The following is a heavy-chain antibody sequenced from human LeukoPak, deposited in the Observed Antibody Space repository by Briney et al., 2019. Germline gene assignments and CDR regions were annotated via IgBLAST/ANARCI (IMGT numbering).Heavy chain of an antibody. CDR2: IKQDGSER. V-gene: IGHV3-7*03. CDR3: AARSSGNPYF. D-gene: IGHD1-26*01. J-gene: IGHJ4*02. Sequence: GGSLRLSCTASGLTLSNYWMIWVRQAPGKGLQWVAKIKQDGSERYYVDSVKGRFTISRDNAENSLYLQMNSLRVEDTAVYYCAARSSGNPYFWGQGTLVTVSS. CDR1: GLTLSNYW.